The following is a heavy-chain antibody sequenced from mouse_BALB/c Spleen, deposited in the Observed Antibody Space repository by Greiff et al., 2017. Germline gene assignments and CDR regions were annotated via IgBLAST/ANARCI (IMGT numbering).Heavy chain of an antibody. D-gene: IGHD2-1*01. V-gene: IGHV5-12-2*01. J-gene: IGHJ1*01. CDR3: ARQGNYRWYFDD. CDR2: ISNGGGSN. Sequence: EVKVVESGGGLVQPGGSLKLSCAASGFTFSSYTMSWVRQTPEKRLEWVAYISNGGGSNYYPDTVKGRFTISRDNAKNTLYLQMSSLKSEDTAMYYSARQGNYRWYFDDWGEGTTVTVSS. CDR1: GFTFSSYT.